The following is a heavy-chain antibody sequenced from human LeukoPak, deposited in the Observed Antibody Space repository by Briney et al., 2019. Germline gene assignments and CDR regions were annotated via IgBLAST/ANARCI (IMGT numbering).Heavy chain of an antibody. CDR3: ARSVLRRIAVAGREYYFDY. J-gene: IGHJ4*02. CDR1: GGTFSSYA. CDR2: ISTYNGNT. V-gene: IGHV1-18*01. Sequence: GASVKVSCKASGGTFSSYAISWVRQAPGQGLEWMGWISTYNGNTNYAQKLQGRVTMTTDTSTSTAYMELRSLRSDDTAVYYCARSVLRRIAVAGREYYFDYWGQGTLVTVSS. D-gene: IGHD6-19*01.